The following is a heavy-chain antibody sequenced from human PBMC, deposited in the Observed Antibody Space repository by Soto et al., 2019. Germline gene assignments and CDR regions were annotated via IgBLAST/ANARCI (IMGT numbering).Heavy chain of an antibody. CDR2: IYYSGST. D-gene: IGHD5-12*01. CDR3: ERDHRLNSGYDY. V-gene: IGHV4-59*01. Sequence: QVQLQESGTGLVKPSETLSLTCTVSGGSISSYYWSWSRQPPGKGLEWIGYIYYSGSTNYNPSLKSRVTISVDTSTNQFSLKLSSVTAADTAVYDFERDHRLNSGYDYVGQGTLVTVSS. CDR1: GGSISSYY. J-gene: IGHJ4*02.